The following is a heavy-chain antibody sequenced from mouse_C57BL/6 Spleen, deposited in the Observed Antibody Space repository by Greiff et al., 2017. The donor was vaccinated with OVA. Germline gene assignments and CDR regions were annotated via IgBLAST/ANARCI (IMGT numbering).Heavy chain of an antibody. D-gene: IGHD4-1*01. CDR3: ARGAGTNYYAMDD. CDR2: IYPGDGDT. J-gene: IGHJ4*01. CDR1: GYAFSSSW. V-gene: IGHV1-82*01. Sequence: QVQLQQSGPELVKPGASVKISCTASGYAFSSSWMNWVKQRPGKGLEWIGRIYPGDGDTNYNGKFKGKATMTADKSTSTAYMQRSSLTSEDSAVYCCARGAGTNYYAMDDWGKGTSVTVSS.